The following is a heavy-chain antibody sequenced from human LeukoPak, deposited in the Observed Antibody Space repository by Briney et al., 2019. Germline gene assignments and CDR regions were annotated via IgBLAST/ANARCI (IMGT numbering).Heavy chain of an antibody. D-gene: IGHD4-17*01. CDR1: GFTFSSYA. J-gene: IGHJ6*02. CDR2: ISYDGSNK. V-gene: IGHV3-30*04. CDR3: AKARKAYGDYGYYYYGMDV. Sequence: PGRSLRLSCAASGFTFSSYAMHWVRQAPGKGLEWVAVISYDGSNKYYADSVKGRFTISRDNSKNTLYLQMNSLRAEDTAVYYCAKARKAYGDYGYYYYGMDVWGQGTTVTVSS.